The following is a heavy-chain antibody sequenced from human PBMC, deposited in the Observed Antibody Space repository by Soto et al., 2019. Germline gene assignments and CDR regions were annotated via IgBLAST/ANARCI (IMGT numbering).Heavy chain of an antibody. V-gene: IGHV4-30-4*01. J-gene: IGHJ4*02. CDR2: IYYSGST. Sequence: QVQLQESGPGLVKPSQTLSLTCTVSGGSISSGDYYWSWIRQPPGKGLEWIGYIYYSGSTYYNPSVKSRVTXSXDXXKNQFSLKLSSVTAADTAVYYCARVGGFGATTIDYWGQGTLVTVSS. CDR3: ARVGGFGATTIDY. CDR1: GGSISSGDYY. D-gene: IGHD3-10*01.